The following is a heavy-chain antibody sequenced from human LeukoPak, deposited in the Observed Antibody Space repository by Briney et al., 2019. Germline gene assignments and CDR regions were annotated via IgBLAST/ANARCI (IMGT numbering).Heavy chain of an antibody. Sequence: GGSLKLSCAASGFTFSSYAMHWVRQAPGKGLEWVAVISYDGSNKYYADSVKGRFTISRDNSKNTLYLEMNSLRPEDTAVYYCARDRRWLQYSDYWGQGTLVTVSS. D-gene: IGHD5-24*01. CDR2: ISYDGSNK. V-gene: IGHV3-30*04. CDR1: GFTFSSYA. CDR3: ARDRRWLQYSDY. J-gene: IGHJ4*02.